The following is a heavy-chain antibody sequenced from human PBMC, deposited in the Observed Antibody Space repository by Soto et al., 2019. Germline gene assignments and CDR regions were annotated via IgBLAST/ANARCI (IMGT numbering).Heavy chain of an antibody. CDR3: ATMPLVRGVLNYGFLDY. Sequence: SVKVSCKASGDTFSSYGINWVRQAPGQGLEWMGGIIPIFRSANYAQNFQGRLTLSADESTSTVYMELSSLRSEDTAVYFCATMPLVRGVLNYGFLDYWGQGTPVTVSS. CDR1: GDTFSSYG. V-gene: IGHV1-69*13. CDR2: IIPIFRSA. D-gene: IGHD3-10*01. J-gene: IGHJ4*02.